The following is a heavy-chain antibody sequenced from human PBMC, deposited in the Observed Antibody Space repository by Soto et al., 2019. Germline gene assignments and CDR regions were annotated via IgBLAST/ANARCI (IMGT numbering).Heavy chain of an antibody. V-gene: IGHV1-18*01. J-gene: IGHJ4*02. CDR1: GYTFTSYG. CDR3: ARDLYSGSYGKSDY. D-gene: IGHD1-26*01. Sequence: ASVKVSCKASGYTFTSYGISWVRQAPGQGLEWMGWISAYNGNTNYAQKLQDRVTMTTDTSTSTAYMELRSLRSDDTAVYYCARDLYSGSYGKSDYWGQGTLVTVSS. CDR2: ISAYNGNT.